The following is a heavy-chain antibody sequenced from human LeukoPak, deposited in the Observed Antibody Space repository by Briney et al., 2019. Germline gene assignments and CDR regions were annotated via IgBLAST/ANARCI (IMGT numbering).Heavy chain of an antibody. CDR2: INPNSGGT. CDR3: ARGSYGDYVGDY. Sequence: ASVKVSCTASGYTFTGYYMHWVRQAPGQGLEWMGWINPNSGGTNYAQKFQGRLTMTRDTSISTAYMELSRLRSDDTAVYHCARGSYGDYVGDYWGQGTLVTVSS. D-gene: IGHD4-17*01. J-gene: IGHJ4*02. CDR1: GYTFTGYY. V-gene: IGHV1-2*02.